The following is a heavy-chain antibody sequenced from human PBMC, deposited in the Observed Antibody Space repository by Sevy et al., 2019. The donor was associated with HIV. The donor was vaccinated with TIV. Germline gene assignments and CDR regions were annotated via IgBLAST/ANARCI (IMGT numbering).Heavy chain of an antibody. CDR3: ARDQPFKDNNIVVVVAATNRFDY. D-gene: IGHD2-15*01. CDR2: ISAYNGNT. J-gene: IGHJ4*02. CDR1: GYTFTSYG. V-gene: IGHV1-18*01. Sequence: ASVKVSCKASGYTFTSYGISWVRQAPGQGLEWMGWISAYNGNTNYAQKLQGRVTMTTDTSTSTAYMELRSLRSDDTAMYYCARDQPFKDNNIVVVVAATNRFDYWGQGTLVTVSS.